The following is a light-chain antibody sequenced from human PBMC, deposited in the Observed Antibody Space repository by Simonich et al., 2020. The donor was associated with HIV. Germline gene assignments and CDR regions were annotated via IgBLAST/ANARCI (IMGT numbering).Light chain of an antibody. V-gene: IGKV3-20*01. CDR2: GAS. Sequence: EIVLTQSPGTLSLSPGERATLSCRASQRVSDSFLAWYQQKPGLAPRLLIYGASTRATGIPARFSGSGSGTEFTLTISSLQSEDFAVYYCQQLSSSSRTFGQGTRLEIK. CDR1: QRVSDSF. CDR3: QQLSSSSRT. J-gene: IGKJ5*01.